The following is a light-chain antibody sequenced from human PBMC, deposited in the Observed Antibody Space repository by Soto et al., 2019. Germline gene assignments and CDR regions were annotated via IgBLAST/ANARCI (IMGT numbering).Light chain of an antibody. J-gene: IGKJ2*01. CDR1: QSITYW. V-gene: IGKV1-5*01. Sequence: DIPMTQSPSSLSASVGDIVTITCRASQSITYWLAWYQQKPGRAPKLMIYDVFNLQSGVPSRFSGSGSGTEFTLTISSLQPDDSATYYCQQYHSFSFTFGQGTKVDIK. CDR3: QQYHSFSFT. CDR2: DVF.